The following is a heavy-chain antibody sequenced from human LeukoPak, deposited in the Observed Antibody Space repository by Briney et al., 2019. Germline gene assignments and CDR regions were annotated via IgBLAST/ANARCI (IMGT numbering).Heavy chain of an antibody. Sequence: EASVKVSCKASGGTFSSYAISWVRQAPGQGLEWMGGIIPIFGTANYAQKFQGRVTITADESTSTAYMELGSLRSEDTAVYYCALTIFGVVTPWTFDYWGQGTLVTVSS. CDR1: GGTFSSYA. CDR3: ALTIFGVVTPWTFDY. CDR2: IIPIFGTA. J-gene: IGHJ4*02. V-gene: IGHV1-69*13. D-gene: IGHD3-3*01.